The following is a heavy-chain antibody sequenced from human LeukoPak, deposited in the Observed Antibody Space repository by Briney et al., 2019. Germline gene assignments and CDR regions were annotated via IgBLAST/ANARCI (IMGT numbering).Heavy chain of an antibody. J-gene: IGHJ3*02. V-gene: IGHV1-2*02. D-gene: IGHD3-22*01. CDR1: GYTFTDYY. CDR2: ISPNTGGT. CDR3: AKSLFYDSSGYWGNAFDI. Sequence: ASVKVSCKASGYTFTDYYLHWVRQAPGQGLEWMGWISPNTGGTNYAQKFQGRVTLTRDTSISTAYMELSRLRSDDTAMYYCAKSLFYDSSGYWGNAFDIWGQGTMVTVSS.